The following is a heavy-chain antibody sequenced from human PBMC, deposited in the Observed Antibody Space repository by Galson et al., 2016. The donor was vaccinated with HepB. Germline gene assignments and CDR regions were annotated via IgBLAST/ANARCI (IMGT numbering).Heavy chain of an antibody. D-gene: IGHD6-6*01. V-gene: IGHV4-34*01. Sequence: SETLSLTCAVYGGSFSGYYWTWNRQPPGKGLEWIGEINDRGSTYSNPSLKSRLTLSVDTSKNHFSLKLSSVTAADTAMYYCARRHAAARGWFDPWGQGTLVTVSS. CDR3: ARRHAAARGWFDP. J-gene: IGHJ5*02. CDR1: GGSFSGYY. CDR2: INDRGST.